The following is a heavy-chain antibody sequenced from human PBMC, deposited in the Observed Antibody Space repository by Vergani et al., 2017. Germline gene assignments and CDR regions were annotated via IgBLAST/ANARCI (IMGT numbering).Heavy chain of an antibody. V-gene: IGHV4-61*02. D-gene: IGHD6-13*01. CDR1: GGSISSGGYY. CDR2: IYTSGST. Sequence: QVQLQESGPGLVKPSQTLSLTCTVSGGSISSGGYYWSWIRQPAGKGLEWIGRIYTSGSTNYNPSLKIRVTMSVDTSKNQFSLKLSSVTAADTAVYYCARTSSSWYYYGMDVWGQGTTVTVSS. CDR3: ARTSSSWYYYGMDV. J-gene: IGHJ6*02.